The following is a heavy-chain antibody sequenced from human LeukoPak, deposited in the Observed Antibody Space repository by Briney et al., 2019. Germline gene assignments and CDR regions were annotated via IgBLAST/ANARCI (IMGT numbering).Heavy chain of an antibody. V-gene: IGHV7-4-1*02. CDR2: ISTNTGNP. CDR1: GDTFTSYA. J-gene: IGHJ4*02. CDR3: ARMGGYYDSSGYSFDY. Sequence: ASVKVSCKASGDTFTSYAMNWVRQAPGQGLEWMGWISTNTGNPTYAQGFTGRFVFSLDTSVSTAYLQISSLKAEDTAVYYCARMGGYYDSSGYSFDYWGQGTLVTVSS. D-gene: IGHD3-22*01.